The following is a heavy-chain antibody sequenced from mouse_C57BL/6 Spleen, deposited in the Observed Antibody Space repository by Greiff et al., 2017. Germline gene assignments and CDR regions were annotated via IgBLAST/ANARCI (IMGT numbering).Heavy chain of an antibody. Sequence: DVQLQESGGGLVKPGGSLKLSCAASGFTFSDYGMHWVRQAPEKGLEWVAYISSGSSTIYYADTVKGRFTISRDNAKNTLFLQMTSLRSEDTAMYYCARPDSNYGYFDVWGTGTTVTVSS. V-gene: IGHV5-17*01. D-gene: IGHD2-5*01. J-gene: IGHJ1*03. CDR3: ARPDSNYGYFDV. CDR2: ISSGSSTI. CDR1: GFTFSDYG.